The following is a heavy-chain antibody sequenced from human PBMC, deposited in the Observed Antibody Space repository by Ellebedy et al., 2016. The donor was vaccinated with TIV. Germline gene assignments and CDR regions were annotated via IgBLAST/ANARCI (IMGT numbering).Heavy chain of an antibody. J-gene: IGHJ4*02. Sequence: PGGSLRLSCVMSGFNFSAYAMQWVRQAPGQGLQYVAAITDHGRGTYYAESMKGRFDISRANSRHTLYLQMGRLKSNDMGLSFCAREAGPTGYFDLWGRGIPVTVSS. CDR2: ITDHGRGT. CDR3: AREAGPTGYFDL. D-gene: IGHD1-14*01. CDR1: GFNFSAYA. V-gene: IGHV3-64*02.